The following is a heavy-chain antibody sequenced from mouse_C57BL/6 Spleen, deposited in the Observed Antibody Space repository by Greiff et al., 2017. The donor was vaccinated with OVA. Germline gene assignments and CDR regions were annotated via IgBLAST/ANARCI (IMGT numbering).Heavy chain of an antibody. J-gene: IGHJ2*01. CDR1: GYTFTSYW. CDR2: IDPSDSYT. D-gene: IGHD1-1*01. Sequence: VQLQQPGAELVMPGASVKLSCKASGYTFTSYWMHWVKQRPGQGLEWIGEIDPSDSYTNYNQKFKGKSTLTVDKSYSTAYMQLSSLTSEDSAVYYCALYDSSFYFDYWGQGTTLTVSS. V-gene: IGHV1-69*01. CDR3: ALYDSSFYFDY.